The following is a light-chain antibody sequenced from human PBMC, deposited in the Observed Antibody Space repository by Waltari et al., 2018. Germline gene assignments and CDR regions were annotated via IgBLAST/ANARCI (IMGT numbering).Light chain of an antibody. J-gene: IGKJ4*01. V-gene: IGKV1-8*01. CDR1: QDVSSY. Sequence: AIRMTQSPSSLSASTGGRVTITCRASQDVSSYVALYQQKPGKVPKLLIYAASTLQSGVPSRFSGSGSGTNFSLTIACLQSDDFAVYYCQQYYTDPVAFGGGAKVEVK. CDR2: AAS. CDR3: QQYYTDPVA.